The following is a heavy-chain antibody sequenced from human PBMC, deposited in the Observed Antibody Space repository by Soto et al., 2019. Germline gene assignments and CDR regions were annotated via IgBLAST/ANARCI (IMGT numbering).Heavy chain of an antibody. J-gene: IGHJ3*02. V-gene: IGHV4-34*01. CDR1: GGSLSGSY. CDR3: ARVGRYCTGGSCFFSAFDI. D-gene: IGHD2-15*01. CDR2: IYHSGRT. Sequence: QVQLQQWGAGLLKPSETLSLTCAVFGGSLSGSYWSWIRQPPGKGLESIGEIYHSGRTNYSPSLKSRATISVDTSKNQFSLKLASVTAADTAVYYCARVGRYCTGGSCFFSAFDIWGQGTMVTVSS.